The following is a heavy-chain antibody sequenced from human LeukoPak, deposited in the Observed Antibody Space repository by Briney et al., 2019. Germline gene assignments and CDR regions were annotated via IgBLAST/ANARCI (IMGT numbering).Heavy chain of an antibody. J-gene: IGHJ4*02. CDR1: GFTFNSYD. CDR3: ARKWNYYGSVIDY. V-gene: IGHV3-48*03. D-gene: IGHD3-10*01. Sequence: GGSLRLSCAASGFTFNSYDLNWVRQAPGKGLEWISYISSSGSAIYYADSVKGRFTISRDNAKNSLYLQMNSLRAEDTAVYYCARKWNYYGSVIDYWGQGTLVTVCS. CDR2: ISSSGSAI.